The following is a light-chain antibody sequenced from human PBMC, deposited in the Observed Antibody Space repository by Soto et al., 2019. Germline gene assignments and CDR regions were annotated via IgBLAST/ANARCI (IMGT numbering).Light chain of an antibody. Sequence: QSVLTQPRSVSGSPGQSVTISCTGTSSDVGGYNSVSWYQQDPGKAPKLMIYDVNKRPSGVPDRFSGSKSGNSASLTISGLQAEDEADYYCCSYAGSYTYVFGTGTKLTVL. J-gene: IGLJ1*01. CDR1: SSDVGGYNS. CDR2: DVN. V-gene: IGLV2-11*01. CDR3: CSYAGSYTYV.